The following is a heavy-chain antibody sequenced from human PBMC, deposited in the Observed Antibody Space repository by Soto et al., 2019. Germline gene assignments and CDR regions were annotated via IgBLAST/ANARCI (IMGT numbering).Heavy chain of an antibody. Sequence: QVQLQESGPGLVKPSETLSLTCTVSGGSVSSGSYYWSWIRQPPGKGLGWIGYIYYSGSTNYNPSLKSRVTISVDTSKNQFSLKLSSVTAADTAVYYCARDAPGYGMDVWGQGTTVTVSS. J-gene: IGHJ6*02. V-gene: IGHV4-61*01. CDR1: GGSVSSGSYY. CDR2: IYYSGST. CDR3: ARDAPGYGMDV.